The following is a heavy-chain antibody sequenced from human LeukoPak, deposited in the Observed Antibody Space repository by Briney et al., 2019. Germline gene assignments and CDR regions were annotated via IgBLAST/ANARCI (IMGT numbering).Heavy chain of an antibody. CDR3: ARDRRDWNYGGSLDY. CDR2: ISAYNGNT. CDR1: GYTFTSYG. J-gene: IGHJ4*02. D-gene: IGHD1-7*01. V-gene: IGHV1-18*01. Sequence: ASVKVSCKASGYTFTSYGISWVRQAPGQGLEWMGWISAYNGNTNYAQKLQGRVTMTTDTSTSTAYMELRSLRSDDTAVYYCARDRRDWNYGGSLDYWGQGTLVTVSS.